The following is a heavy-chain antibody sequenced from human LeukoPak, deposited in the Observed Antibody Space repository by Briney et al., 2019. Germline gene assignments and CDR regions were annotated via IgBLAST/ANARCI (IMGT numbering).Heavy chain of an antibody. D-gene: IGHD6-13*01. CDR1: GFTFSSYS. Sequence: PGGSLRLSCAASGFTFSSYSMNWARQAPGKGLEWVSSISSSSSYIYYADSVKGRFTISRDNAKNSLYLQMNSLRAEDTAVYYCGRGFEQQLASTDYWGQGTLVTVSS. CDR3: GRGFEQQLASTDY. J-gene: IGHJ4*02. V-gene: IGHV3-21*01. CDR2: ISSSSSYI.